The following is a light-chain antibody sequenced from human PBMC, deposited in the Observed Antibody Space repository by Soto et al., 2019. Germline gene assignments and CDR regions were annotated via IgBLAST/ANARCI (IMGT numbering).Light chain of an antibody. V-gene: IGKV3-15*01. CDR3: QQYGGSPRT. Sequence: IVMSQSPAAVSVSPGERAPLSCWASQSVSSNLAWYQQKPGQAPRLLIYGASTRATGIPARFSGSGSGTEFTLTISSLQSEDFAVYYCQQYGGSPRTFGQGTKV. J-gene: IGKJ1*01. CDR1: QSVSSN. CDR2: GAS.